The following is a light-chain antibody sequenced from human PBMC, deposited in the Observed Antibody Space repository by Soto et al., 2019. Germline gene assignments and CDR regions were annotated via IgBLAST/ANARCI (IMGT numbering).Light chain of an antibody. CDR3: QQLGET. CDR1: QGISSY. Sequence: IPLTHSPSSLSASPGYKFTLTCRASQGISSYLAWYQQKPGKAPKLLIYAASTLQSGVPSRFSGSGSGTDFTLTISSLQPEDFATYYCQQLGETFGPGTKVDIK. CDR2: AAS. V-gene: IGKV1-9*01. J-gene: IGKJ3*01.